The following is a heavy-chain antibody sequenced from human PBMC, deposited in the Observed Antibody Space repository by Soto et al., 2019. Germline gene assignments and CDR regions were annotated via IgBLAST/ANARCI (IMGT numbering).Heavy chain of an antibody. CDR1: GGSISSSPYY. J-gene: IGHJ5*02. CDR2: VYYSGTS. CDR3: AHIRDYNNYGWFDP. Sequence: QLQMQESGPGLVKPSETLSLTCIVSGGSISSSPYYWAWIRQPPGKALEWIGSVYYSGTSYRNPSLKSRATLSVDRAKNQFSLRLSAVTAADTAVYYCAHIRDYNNYGWFDPWGPGSLVTVSS. V-gene: IGHV4-39*01. D-gene: IGHD4-4*01.